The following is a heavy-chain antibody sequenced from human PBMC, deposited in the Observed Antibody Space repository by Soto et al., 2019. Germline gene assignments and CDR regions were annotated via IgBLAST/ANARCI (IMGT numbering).Heavy chain of an antibody. Sequence: PGGSLRLSCGTSEFTFNNHATTWIRQAPGKGLEWVSTISGSGGSTYSADSVKGRFTISRDNSKNTLYLQMNSLRAEDTAVYYCARGSAAIGGFYWFDPWGQGTLVTVSS. D-gene: IGHD2-2*02. CDR3: ARGSAAIGGFYWFDP. V-gene: IGHV3-23*01. J-gene: IGHJ5*02. CDR2: ISGSGGST. CDR1: EFTFNNHA.